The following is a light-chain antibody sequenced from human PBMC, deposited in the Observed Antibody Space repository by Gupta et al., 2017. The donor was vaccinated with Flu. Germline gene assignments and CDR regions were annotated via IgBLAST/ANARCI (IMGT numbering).Light chain of an antibody. V-gene: IGLV4-60*03. CDR3: ETWDSNTQRV. J-gene: IGLJ3*02. CDR1: SGHRGYA. Sequence: QPVLTQSSSASASLGSSVRLTSTLSSGHRGYAIAWHQQQPGKAPRFLMKLEGSGSYNRGSGVPDRFSGSCSGADRYLTISNLQSDDEAGYYCETWDSNTQRVFGGGTKLTVL. CDR2: LEGSGSY.